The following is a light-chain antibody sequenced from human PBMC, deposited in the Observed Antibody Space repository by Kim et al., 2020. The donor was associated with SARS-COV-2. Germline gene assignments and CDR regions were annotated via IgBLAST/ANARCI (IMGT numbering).Light chain of an antibody. CDR2: PAS. CDR1: QGISNY. J-gene: IGKJ1*01. CDR3: QKYSTAPWT. V-gene: IGKV1-27*01. Sequence: DIQMTQSPSSLSASVGDRVTITCRASQGISNYLVWYQQKPGKVPKVLIYPASTLQSGVPSRFSGSGSGTECTLTISSLQPEDAAAYYCQKYSTAPWTFGQGTKVDIK.